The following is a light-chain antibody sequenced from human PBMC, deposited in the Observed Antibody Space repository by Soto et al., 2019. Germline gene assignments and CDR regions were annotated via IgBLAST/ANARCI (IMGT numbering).Light chain of an antibody. Sequence: EIVLTQSPGTLSLSPGERAIFSCRASESVTRSCLAWFQQRPGQAPRLLIYGASNRAAGIPGRFSGSGSGTDFTLTINGLEPEDVAVYYCHQDGSSPKTFGQGTHVEI. CDR1: ESVTRSC. CDR3: HQDGSSPKT. CDR2: GAS. J-gene: IGKJ1*01. V-gene: IGKV3-20*01.